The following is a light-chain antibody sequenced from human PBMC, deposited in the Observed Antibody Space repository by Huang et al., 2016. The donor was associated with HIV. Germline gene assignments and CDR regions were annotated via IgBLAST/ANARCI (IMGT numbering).Light chain of an antibody. V-gene: IGKV4-1*01. J-gene: IGKJ2*01. Sequence: DIVMTQSPDSLSVSLGERATINCKSSQSVFYNSNNKNYLAWYQQKPGQPPKLLIFWASTRESGVPGRFTGGGSGTDFTLTIRSLQAEDVAVYYCQQYFNSPRTFGQGTKLEI. CDR1: QSVFYNSNNKNY. CDR2: WAS. CDR3: QQYFNSPRT.